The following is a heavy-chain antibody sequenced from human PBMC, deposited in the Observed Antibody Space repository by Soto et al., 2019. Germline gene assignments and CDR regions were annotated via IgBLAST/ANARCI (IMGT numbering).Heavy chain of an antibody. CDR1: GFTFSSYA. CDR3: AKETTVTTFYYYYGMDV. Sequence: GVSLRLSCAASGFTFSSYAMILVRQAPGKGLEWVSAISGSGGSTYYADSVKGRFTISRDNSKNTLYLQMNSLRAEDTAVYYCAKETTVTTFYYYYGMDVWGQGTTVTVSS. J-gene: IGHJ6*02. D-gene: IGHD4-17*01. CDR2: ISGSGGST. V-gene: IGHV3-23*01.